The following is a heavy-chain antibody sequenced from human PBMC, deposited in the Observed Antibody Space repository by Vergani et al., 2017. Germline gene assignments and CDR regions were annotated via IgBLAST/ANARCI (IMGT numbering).Heavy chain of an antibody. CDR1: GGSISSYY. Sequence: QVQLQESGPGLVKPSETLSLTCTVSGGSISSYYWSWIRQPPGKGLEWIGYIYYSGSTNYNPSLKSRVTISVDTTKNQFSLKLSSVTAAVTAVYYCARGITMVRGAYFDYWGQGTLVTVSS. CDR2: IYYSGST. J-gene: IGHJ4*02. CDR3: ARGITMVRGAYFDY. D-gene: IGHD3-10*01. V-gene: IGHV4-59*01.